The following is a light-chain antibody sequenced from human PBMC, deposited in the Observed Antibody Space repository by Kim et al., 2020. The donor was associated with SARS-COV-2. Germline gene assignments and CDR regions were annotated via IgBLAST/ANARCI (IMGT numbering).Light chain of an antibody. Sequence: EIVLTQSPATLSLSPGERATLSCRASQSVSSYLAWYQQKPGQAPRLLIYDASNRATGIPARFSGSGSGTDFTLTISSLEPEDFAVYYCQKSSNWPRTFGPGTKMDIK. CDR1: QSVSSY. V-gene: IGKV3-11*01. CDR3: QKSSNWPRT. J-gene: IGKJ3*01. CDR2: DAS.